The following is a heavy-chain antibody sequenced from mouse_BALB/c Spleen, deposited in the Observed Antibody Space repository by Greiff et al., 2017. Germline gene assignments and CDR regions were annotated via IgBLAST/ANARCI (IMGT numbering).Heavy chain of an antibody. V-gene: IGHV10S3*01. D-gene: IGHD2-4*01. CDR3: VNYDYDVGLFAY. CDR2: IRSKSNNYAT. CDR1: GFTFNTNA. J-gene: IGHJ3*01. Sequence: GGGLVQPKGSLKLSCAASGFTFNTNAMNWVRQAPGKGLEWVARIRSKSNNYATYYADSVKDRFTISRDDSQSKLYLQMNILKTEDTAMYYCVNYDYDVGLFAYWGQGTLVTVAA.